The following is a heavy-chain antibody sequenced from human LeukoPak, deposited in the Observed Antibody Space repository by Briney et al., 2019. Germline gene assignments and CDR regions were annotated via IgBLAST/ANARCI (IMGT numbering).Heavy chain of an antibody. Sequence: PGGSLRLSCSASGFTFSSYAMHWVRQAPGKGLEYVSAISSNGGSTYYADSVKGRFTISRDNSKNTLCLQMSSLRAEDTAVYYCVKDVSEDTAMAHWYFDLWGRGTLVTVSS. CDR2: ISSNGGST. CDR3: VKDVSEDTAMAHWYFDL. CDR1: GFTFSSYA. D-gene: IGHD5-18*01. V-gene: IGHV3-64D*06. J-gene: IGHJ2*01.